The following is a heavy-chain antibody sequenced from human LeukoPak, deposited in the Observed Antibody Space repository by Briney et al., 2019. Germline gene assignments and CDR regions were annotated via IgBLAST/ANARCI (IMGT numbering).Heavy chain of an antibody. CDR1: GFTFRSYS. V-gene: IGHV3-21*01. J-gene: IGHJ4*02. D-gene: IGHD3-9*01. Sequence: GGSLRLSCAASGFTFRSYSMNWVRQAPGKGLEWVSSTSSSSSYIYYADSVKGRFTIPRDNAKNSLYLQMNSLRAEDTAVYYCARGYYDLLTGPDYWGQGTLVSVSS. CDR3: ARGYYDLLTGPDY. CDR2: TSSSSSYI.